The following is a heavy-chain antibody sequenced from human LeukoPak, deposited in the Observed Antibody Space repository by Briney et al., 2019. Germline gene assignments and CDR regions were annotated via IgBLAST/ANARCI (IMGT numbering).Heavy chain of an antibody. D-gene: IGHD3-22*01. CDR2: IGTAGDT. Sequence: PGGSLRLSCAASGFTFSSYDMHWVRQATGKGLEWVSDIGTAGDTYYPGSVKGRFTISRENAKNSLYLQMNSLRAGDTAVYYCARGFYGDSSYYYYYMDVWGKGTTVTVSS. J-gene: IGHJ6*03. V-gene: IGHV3-13*01. CDR3: ARGFYGDSSYYYYYMDV. CDR1: GFTFSSYD.